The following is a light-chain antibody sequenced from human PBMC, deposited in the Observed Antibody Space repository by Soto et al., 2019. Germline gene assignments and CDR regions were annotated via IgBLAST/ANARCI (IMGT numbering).Light chain of an antibody. CDR3: QQRSNWAPSIT. CDR2: DAS. J-gene: IGKJ5*01. CDR1: LSVSSY. V-gene: IGKV3-11*01. Sequence: EIVLTQSPATLSLSPGERATLSCRASLSVSSYLAWYQQKPGQAPRLHIYDASNRATGIPARFSGSGSGTDFTLTISSLEPEDLAVYYCQQRSNWAPSITFGQGTRLEIK.